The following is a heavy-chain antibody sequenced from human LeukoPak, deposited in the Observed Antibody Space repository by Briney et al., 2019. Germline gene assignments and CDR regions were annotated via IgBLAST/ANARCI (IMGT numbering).Heavy chain of an antibody. J-gene: IGHJ4*02. D-gene: IGHD2-15*01. CDR1: GYTFISYG. CDR3: ARDLGSGGSCYHY. Sequence: GASVKVSCKASGYTFISYGISWVRQAPGQGLEWMGWISADNGNTDYAQRFQGRVTMTTDTSTSTAYMELRSLRSDDTAVYYCARDLGSGGSCYHYWGQGTLVTVSS. V-gene: IGHV1-18*01. CDR2: ISADNGNT.